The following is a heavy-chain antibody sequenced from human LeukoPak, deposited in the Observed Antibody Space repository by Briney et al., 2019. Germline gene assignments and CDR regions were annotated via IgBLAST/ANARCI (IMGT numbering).Heavy chain of an antibody. J-gene: IGHJ6*03. CDR3: ARDLARGRSSSWYRPYYYMDV. Sequence: SVKVSCKASGGTFSSYAISWVRQAPGQGLEWMGGIIPIFGTANYAQKFQGRVTITADESTSTAYMELSSLRSEDTAVYYCARDLARGRSSSWYRPYYYMDVWGKGTTVTISS. CDR2: IIPIFGTA. D-gene: IGHD6-13*01. V-gene: IGHV1-69*13. CDR1: GGTFSSYA.